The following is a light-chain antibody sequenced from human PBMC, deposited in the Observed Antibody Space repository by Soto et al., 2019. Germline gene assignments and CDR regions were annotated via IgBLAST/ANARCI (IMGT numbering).Light chain of an antibody. Sequence: DIQMTQSLSSLPASVGDRVTITCRASQGISNYLAWYQQIPGKVPKLLISAASTLQSGVPSRFSGSGSGTDFTLTISSLQPEDVATYYCQKYTNVPTFGGGTKVEIK. CDR3: QKYTNVPT. V-gene: IGKV1-27*01. CDR1: QGISNY. J-gene: IGKJ4*01. CDR2: AAS.